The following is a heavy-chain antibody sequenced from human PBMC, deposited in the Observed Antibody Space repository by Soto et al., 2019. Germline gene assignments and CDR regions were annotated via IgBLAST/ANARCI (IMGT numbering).Heavy chain of an antibody. Sequence: GASVKVSCKASGYTFTSYYMHWVRQAPGQGLEWMGIINPSGGSTSYAQKFQGRVTMTRDTSTSIVYMELSSLRSEDTAVYYCARDQGYCSGGSCPDYYFDYWGQGTLVTVSS. D-gene: IGHD2-15*01. V-gene: IGHV1-46*01. CDR1: GYTFTSYY. CDR3: ARDQGYCSGGSCPDYYFDY. CDR2: INPSGGST. J-gene: IGHJ4*02.